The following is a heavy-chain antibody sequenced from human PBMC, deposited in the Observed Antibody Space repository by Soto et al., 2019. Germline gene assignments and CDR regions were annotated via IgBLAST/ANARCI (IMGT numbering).Heavy chain of an antibody. D-gene: IGHD3-10*01. CDR1: GYTFSSYG. Sequence: QVEVVQSGAEVKKPGASVKVSCETSGYTFSSYGTNWVRQAPGHGLEWMDWINNYSGNTKYAQRFQGRITMSTDTSTSTAYMEVRSLTYDDTAVYYCARTYYYGSGTHYRFDPWGQGTLVTVSS. CDR2: INNYSGNT. CDR3: ARTYYYGSGTHYRFDP. J-gene: IGHJ5*02. V-gene: IGHV1-18*01.